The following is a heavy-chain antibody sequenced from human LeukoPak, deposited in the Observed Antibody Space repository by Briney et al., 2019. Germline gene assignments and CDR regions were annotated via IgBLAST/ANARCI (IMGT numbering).Heavy chain of an antibody. J-gene: IGHJ4*02. CDR2: IFYSGST. CDR3: ARAQYSSGWYFDY. Sequence: PSETLSLTCTVSGGSISSSNYYWGWIRQPPGEGLEWIGCIFYSGSTNYNPSLKSRVTISVDTSKNQFSLKLSSVTAADTAVYYCARAQYSSGWYFDYWGQGTLVTVSS. D-gene: IGHD6-19*01. V-gene: IGHV4-61*05. CDR1: GGSISSSNYY.